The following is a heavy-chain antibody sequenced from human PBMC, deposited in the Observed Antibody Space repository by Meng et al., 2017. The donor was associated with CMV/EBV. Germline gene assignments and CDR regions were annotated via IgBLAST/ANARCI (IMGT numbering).Heavy chain of an antibody. D-gene: IGHD3-3*01. CDR1: GYTFTSYG. Sequence: ASVKVSCKASGYTFTSYGISWVRQAPGQGLEWMGWISAYNGNTNYAQKLQGRVTMTTDTSTSTAYMELRSLRSDDTAVYYCARDGVGYYDFWSGYPLGGYYYGMDVWGQGTTVTVLL. V-gene: IGHV1-18*01. J-gene: IGHJ6*02. CDR3: ARDGVGYYDFWSGYPLGGYYYGMDV. CDR2: ISAYNGNT.